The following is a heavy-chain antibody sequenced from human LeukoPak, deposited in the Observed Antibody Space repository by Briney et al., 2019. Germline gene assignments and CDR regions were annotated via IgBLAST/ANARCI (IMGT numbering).Heavy chain of an antibody. J-gene: IGHJ4*02. V-gene: IGHV3-74*01. Sequence: GCSLRLSGAASGFSFSSYWRHWVRQAPGKGLVWVSRINSDGRSTSYAESVKGRFTISRDNGKNTLYLQMNSLRAEDTAVYYCARDPTLQTYYDYVWGSYSGFDYWGQGTLGTVSS. CDR2: INSDGRST. D-gene: IGHD3-16*01. CDR1: GFSFSSYW. CDR3: ARDPTLQTYYDYVWGSYSGFDY.